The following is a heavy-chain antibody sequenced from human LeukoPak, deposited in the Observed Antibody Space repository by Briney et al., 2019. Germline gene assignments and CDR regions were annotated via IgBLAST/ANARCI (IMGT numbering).Heavy chain of an antibody. CDR3: ARESYSSSYLFDF. D-gene: IGHD6-6*01. Sequence: SETLSLTCTVSGGSISSYYWSWIRQPAGKGLEWIGRIYTSGSTNYNPSLKSRVTMSVDTSKNQIPLKVNSVTAADTAVYYCARESYSSSYLFDFWGQGTLVTVSS. J-gene: IGHJ4*02. V-gene: IGHV4-4*07. CDR2: IYTSGST. CDR1: GGSISSYY.